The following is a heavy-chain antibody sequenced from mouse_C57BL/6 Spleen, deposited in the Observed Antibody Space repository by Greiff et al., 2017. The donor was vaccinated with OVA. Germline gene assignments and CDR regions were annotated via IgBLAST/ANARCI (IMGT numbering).Heavy chain of an antibody. CDR2: ISSGGDYI. V-gene: IGHV5-9-1*02. D-gene: IGHD1-1*01. CDR1: GFTFSSYA. J-gene: IGHJ2*01. CDR3: TRENYGGDY. Sequence: EVMRVESGEGLVKPGGSLKLSCAASGFTFSSYAMSWVRQTPEKRLEWVAYISSGGDYIYYADTVKGRFTISRNNARNTLYLQMGSLKSEDTAMYYCTRENYGGDYWGQGTTLTVSS.